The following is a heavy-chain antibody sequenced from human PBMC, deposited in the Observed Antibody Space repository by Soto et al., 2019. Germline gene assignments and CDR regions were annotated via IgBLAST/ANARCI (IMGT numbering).Heavy chain of an antibody. D-gene: IGHD3-16*01. Sequence: GSLRLSCAASGFTFSSYSMNWVRQAPGKGLEWVSSISSSSSYIYYADSVKGRFTISRDNAKNSLYLQMNSLRAEDTAVYYCASLYKQDGGMDVWGQGTTVTVSS. CDR2: ISSSSSYI. V-gene: IGHV3-21*01. CDR1: GFTFSSYS. CDR3: ASLYKQDGGMDV. J-gene: IGHJ6*02.